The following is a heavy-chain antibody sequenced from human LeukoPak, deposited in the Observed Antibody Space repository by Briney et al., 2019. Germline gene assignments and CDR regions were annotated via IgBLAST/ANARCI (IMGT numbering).Heavy chain of an antibody. CDR2: INPNSGGT. J-gene: IGHJ4*02. V-gene: IGHV1-2*02. D-gene: IGHD1-1*01. CDR3: ARQLGSIKVYY. CDR1: GYTFTGYY. Sequence: ASLKVSCKASGYTFTGYYIDWVRRAPGQGLEWMGWINPNSGGTNYAQKFQGRVTMTRDTSISTAYMELSRLRSDDTAVYYCARQLGSIKVYYWGQGTLVTVSS.